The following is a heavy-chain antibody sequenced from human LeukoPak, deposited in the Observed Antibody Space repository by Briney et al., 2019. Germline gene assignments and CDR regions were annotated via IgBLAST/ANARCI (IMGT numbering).Heavy chain of an antibody. Sequence: SVKVSCKASGYTFTSDYMHWVRQAPGQGLEGMGIINPSGGSTSYAQKFQGRVTMTRDTSTSTVYMELSSLRSEDTAVYYCARGRRTGTTPPDYWGQGTLVTVSS. D-gene: IGHD1-7*01. CDR1: GYTFTSDY. CDR3: ARGRRTGTTPPDY. CDR2: INPSGGST. V-gene: IGHV1-46*01. J-gene: IGHJ4*02.